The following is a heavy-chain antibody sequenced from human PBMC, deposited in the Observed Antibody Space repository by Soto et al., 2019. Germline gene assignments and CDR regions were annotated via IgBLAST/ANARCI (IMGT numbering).Heavy chain of an antibody. CDR2: IYYSGST. J-gene: IGHJ4*02. D-gene: IGHD2-15*01. CDR1: GGSISSSSYY. V-gene: IGHV4-39*01. Sequence: PSETLSLTCTVSGGSISSSSYYWGWIRQPPGKGLEWIGSIYYSGSTYYNPSLKSRVTISVDTSKNQFSLKLSSVTAADTALYYCARHLLCSGGSCYYYYFDYWGQGTLVTVSS. CDR3: ARHLLCSGGSCYYYYFDY.